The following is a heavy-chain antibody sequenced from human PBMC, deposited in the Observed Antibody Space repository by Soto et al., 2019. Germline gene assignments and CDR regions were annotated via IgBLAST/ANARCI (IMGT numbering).Heavy chain of an antibody. Sequence: QVQLVQSGAEVKEPGSSVKVSCKASGGTFSTSTFTWVRQAPGQGLEWMGRIIPILDTADYAQKFQGNVTITADKITSTVFKEQSSLRSKDTGMYYCARDSPIVSVFSGYDVFEIWGQGSLGTVSP. CDR3: ARDSPIVSVFSGYDVFEI. CDR2: IIPILDTA. V-gene: IGHV1-69*08. CDR1: GGTFSTST. J-gene: IGHJ4*02. D-gene: IGHD5-12*01.